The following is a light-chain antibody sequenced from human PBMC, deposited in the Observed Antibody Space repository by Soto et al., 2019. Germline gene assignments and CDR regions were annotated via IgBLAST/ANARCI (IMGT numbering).Light chain of an antibody. CDR1: QTVSRY. J-gene: IGKJ3*01. V-gene: IGKV3-11*01. CDR2: DAA. CDR3: QQRAEWPLVT. Sequence: EIVLTQSPATLSLSPGERAPLSCRASQTVSRYLAWYQQNPGRAPRRLIYDAADMASGIPARFSCSGSGTGFTLTISSLEPEDFAAYFCQQRAEWPLVTFGPGTKVDIK.